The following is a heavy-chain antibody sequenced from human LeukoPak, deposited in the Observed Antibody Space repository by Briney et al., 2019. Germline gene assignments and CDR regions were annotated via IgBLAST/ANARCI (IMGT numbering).Heavy chain of an antibody. D-gene: IGHD3-10*01. CDR1: GGSFSGYY. CDR3: ARQSTLTRSGSGSYYVDS. CDR2: IYYSGST. J-gene: IGHJ4*02. V-gene: IGHV4-34*01. Sequence: SETLSLTCAVYGGSFSGYYWSWIRQPPGKGLECIATIYYSGSTYYNPSLKSRVTISVDTSKNQFSLKLSSVAAADTATYYCARQSTLTRSGSGSYYVDSWGQGTLVTVSS.